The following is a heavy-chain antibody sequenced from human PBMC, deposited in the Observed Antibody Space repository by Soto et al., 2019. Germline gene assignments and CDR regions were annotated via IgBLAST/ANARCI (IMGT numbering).Heavy chain of an antibody. J-gene: IGHJ6*03. Sequence: SETLSLTCTVSGGSISSYYWSWIRQPPGKGLEWIGYIYYSGSTNYNPSLKSRVTISVDTSKNQFSLKLSSVTAADTAVYYCARGRVDDGYGNYYYMDVWGKGTTVTVSS. D-gene: IGHD5-12*01. V-gene: IGHV4-59*01. CDR1: GGSISSYY. CDR2: IYYSGST. CDR3: ARGRVDDGYGNYYYMDV.